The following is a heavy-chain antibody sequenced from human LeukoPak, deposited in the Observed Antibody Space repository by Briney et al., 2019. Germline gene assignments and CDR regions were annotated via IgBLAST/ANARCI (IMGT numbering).Heavy chain of an antibody. V-gene: IGHV5-51*01. Sequence: GESLKISCKGSGNSFTSYWIGWVRQMPGKGLEWMGIIYRGDSDTRYSPSFQGQVTISADKSISTAYLQWSSLKASDTAMYYCAKTTVTTVWYFDLWGRGTLVTVSS. CDR2: IYRGDSDT. CDR1: GNSFTSYW. D-gene: IGHD4-17*01. J-gene: IGHJ2*01. CDR3: AKTTVTTVWYFDL.